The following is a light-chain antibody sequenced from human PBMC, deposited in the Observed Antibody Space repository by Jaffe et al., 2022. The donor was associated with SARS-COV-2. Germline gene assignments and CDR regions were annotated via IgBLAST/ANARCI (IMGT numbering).Light chain of an antibody. CDR2: WAS. CDR3: QQYYSSPLT. V-gene: IGKV4-1*01. CDR1: QSVLYSSNNQNY. J-gene: IGKJ4*01. Sequence: DIVMTQSPDSLAVSLGERATINCKSSQSVLYSSNNQNYLAWYQQKPGQPPKLLIYWASTRESGVPDRFSGSGSGTDFTLTINSLQVEDVAVYYCQQYYSSPLTFGGGSKVGIK.